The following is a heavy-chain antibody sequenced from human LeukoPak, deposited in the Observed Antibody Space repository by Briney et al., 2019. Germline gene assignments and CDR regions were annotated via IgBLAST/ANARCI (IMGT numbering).Heavy chain of an antibody. J-gene: IGHJ5*02. V-gene: IGHV3-21*04. D-gene: IGHD6-13*01. CDR1: GFTFSSYS. CDR3: ARGRVRIAAAGARRNWFDP. Sequence: GGSLRLSCAASGFTFSSYSMNWVRQAPGKGLEWVSSISSSGTYIYYADSVKGRLTISRDNARNSLYLQMNSLRAEDTAVYYCARGRVRIAAAGARRNWFDPWGQGTLVTVSS. CDR2: ISSSGTYI.